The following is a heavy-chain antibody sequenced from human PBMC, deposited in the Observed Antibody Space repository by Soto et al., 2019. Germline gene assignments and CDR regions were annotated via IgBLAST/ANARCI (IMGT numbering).Heavy chain of an antibody. J-gene: IGHJ6*02. Sequence: ASVKVSCKASGYTFTSYGISWVRQAPGQGLEWMGWISAYNGNTNYAQKFQGRVTMTTSTSTSTAYMELSSLRSDDTALYFCARGLYCISSTCDLPYYYFGMDVWGQGTTVTVSS. D-gene: IGHD2-2*01. CDR2: ISAYNGNT. CDR1: GYTFTSYG. V-gene: IGHV1-18*01. CDR3: ARGLYCISSTCDLPYYYFGMDV.